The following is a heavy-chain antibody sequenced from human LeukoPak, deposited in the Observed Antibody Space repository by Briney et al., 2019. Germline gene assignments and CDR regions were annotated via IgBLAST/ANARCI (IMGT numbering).Heavy chain of an antibody. V-gene: IGHV4-59*01. Sequence: SETLSLTCSVSGGSISSYYWNWIRQPPEKGLEWIGYVHYTGRTTYNASLKSRVTISVDTSKNQFSLRLRSVTAADTAVYYCAGATSTAMGFRYFACWGQGSLVTVSA. CDR3: AGATSTAMGFRYFAC. CDR1: GGSISSYY. CDR2: VHYTGRT. D-gene: IGHD5-18*01. J-gene: IGHJ4*02.